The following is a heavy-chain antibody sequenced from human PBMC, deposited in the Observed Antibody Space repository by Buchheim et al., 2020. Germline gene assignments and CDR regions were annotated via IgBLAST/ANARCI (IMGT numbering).Heavy chain of an antibody. D-gene: IGHD4-17*01. CDR3: VRDMGNGDSVYWYFDL. V-gene: IGHV3-48*01. CDR2: ISTRSSII. Sequence: DVQLVESGGGLVQPGGSLRLSCAASAFTFSAYSMNWVRQTPGKGLEWVSYISTRSSIIYYADSVRGRFTISRDNAKNSLYLQMNSLRVEDTAVYYCVRDMGNGDSVYWYFDLWGRGTL. CDR1: AFTFSAYS. J-gene: IGHJ2*01.